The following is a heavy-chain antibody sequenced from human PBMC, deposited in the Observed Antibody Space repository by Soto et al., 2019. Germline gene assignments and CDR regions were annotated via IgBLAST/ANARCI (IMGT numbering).Heavy chain of an antibody. D-gene: IGHD3-9*01. CDR3: ARERPRGRWYYDILTGYYTPGVFDY. V-gene: IGHV3-30-3*01. CDR1: GFTFSSYA. J-gene: IGHJ4*02. Sequence: PGGSLRLSCAASGFTFSSYAMHWVRQAPGKGLEWAAVISYDGSNKYYADSVKGRFTISRDNSKNTLYLQMNSLRAEDTAVYYCARERPRGRWYYDILTGYYTPGVFDYWGQGTLVTVSS. CDR2: ISYDGSNK.